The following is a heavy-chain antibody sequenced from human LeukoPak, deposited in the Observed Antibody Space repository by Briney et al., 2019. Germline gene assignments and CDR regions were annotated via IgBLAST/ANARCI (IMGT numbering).Heavy chain of an antibody. D-gene: IGHD1-26*01. CDR3: AKDLGVWAVGAFDI. Sequence: GGSPRLSCAASGFTFNKYGMHWVRQAPGKGLEWVTFIHYDGSNEYYSDSVKGRFTISRDNSKNTLYLQMNSLRAEDTAVYYCAKDLGVWAVGAFDIWGQGTMVTVSS. CDR2: IHYDGSNE. J-gene: IGHJ3*02. V-gene: IGHV3-30*02. CDR1: GFTFNKYG.